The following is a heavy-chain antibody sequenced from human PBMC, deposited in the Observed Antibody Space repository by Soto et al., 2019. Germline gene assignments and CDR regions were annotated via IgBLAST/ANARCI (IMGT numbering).Heavy chain of an antibody. Sequence: ASLKVSCKASGYTFTSYGISWVRQAPGQGLEWMGWISAYNGNTNYAQKLQGRVTMTTDTSTSTAYMELRSLRSDDTAVYYCARDIGYYYGSGSYYTPPSDYWGQGTLVTVSS. D-gene: IGHD3-10*01. J-gene: IGHJ4*02. CDR1: GYTFTSYG. V-gene: IGHV1-18*01. CDR2: ISAYNGNT. CDR3: ARDIGYYYGSGSYYTPPSDY.